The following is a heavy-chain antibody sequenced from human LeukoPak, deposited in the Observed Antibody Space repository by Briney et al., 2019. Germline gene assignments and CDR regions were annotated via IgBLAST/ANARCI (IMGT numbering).Heavy chain of an antibody. CDR2: ISSSGSTI. Sequence: GGSLRLSCAASGFTFSSYEMNWVRQAPGKGLEWVSYISSSGSTIYYADSVKGRFTISRDNAKNSLYLQMNSLRAEDTAVYYCARISSLAAAGINWGQGTLVTVSS. CDR1: GFTFSSYE. CDR3: ARISSLAAAGIN. J-gene: IGHJ4*02. V-gene: IGHV3-48*03. D-gene: IGHD6-13*01.